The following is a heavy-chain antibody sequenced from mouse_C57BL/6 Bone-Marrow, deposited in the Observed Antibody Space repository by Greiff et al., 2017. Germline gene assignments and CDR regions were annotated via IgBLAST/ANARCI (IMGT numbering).Heavy chain of an antibody. V-gene: IGHV5-4*03. Sequence: EVMLVESGGGLVKPGGSLKLSCAASGFTFSSYAMSWVRQTPETRLEWVATISDGGSYTYYPDNVKGRFTISRDNAKNNLYLQMSHLKSEDTAMYYCARYDGYFYAMDYWGQGTSVTVSS. J-gene: IGHJ4*01. CDR2: ISDGGSYT. CDR1: GFTFSSYA. D-gene: IGHD2-3*01. CDR3: ARYDGYFYAMDY.